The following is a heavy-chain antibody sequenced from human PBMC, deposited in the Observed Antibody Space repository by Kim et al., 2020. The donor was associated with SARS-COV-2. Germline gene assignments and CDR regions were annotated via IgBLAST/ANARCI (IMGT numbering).Heavy chain of an antibody. V-gene: IGHV4-59*13. D-gene: IGHD3-22*01. CDR3: ARGSYDSSRPFDY. CDR1: GGSISSYY. Sequence: SETLSLTCTVSGGSISSYYWSWIRQPPGKGLEWIGYIYYSGSTNYNPSLKSRVTISVDTSKNQFSLKLSSVTAADTAVYYCARGSYDSSRPFDYWGQGTLVTVSS. J-gene: IGHJ4*02. CDR2: IYYSGST.